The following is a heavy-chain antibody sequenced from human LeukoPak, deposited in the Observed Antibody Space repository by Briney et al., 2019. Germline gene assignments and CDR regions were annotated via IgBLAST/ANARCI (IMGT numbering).Heavy chain of an antibody. CDR2: INHSGST. CDR3: ARLGGTYLSYWFFDL. J-gene: IGHJ2*01. V-gene: IGHV4-34*01. Sequence: RTSETLSLTCAVYGGSFSGYYWSWIRQPPGKGLEWIGEINHSGSTNYNPSLKSRVTISVDTSKNQFSLKLSSVTAADTAVYYCARLGGTYLSYWFFDLWGRGTLVTVPS. CDR1: GGSFSGYY. D-gene: IGHD1-26*01.